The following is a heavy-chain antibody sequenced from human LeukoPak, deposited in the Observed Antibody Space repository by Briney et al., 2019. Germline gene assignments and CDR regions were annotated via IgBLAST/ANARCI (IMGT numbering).Heavy chain of an antibody. CDR3: AQEVAAIL. D-gene: IGHD2-15*01. Sequence: GGSLRLSCAASGFTFSNAWMNWVRQAPGKGLEWVSSISSSSSYIYYADSVKGRFTISRDNAKNSLYLQMNSLRAEDTAVYYCAQEVAAILWGQGTLVTVSS. CDR2: ISSSSSYI. V-gene: IGHV3-21*01. J-gene: IGHJ4*02. CDR1: GFTFSNAW.